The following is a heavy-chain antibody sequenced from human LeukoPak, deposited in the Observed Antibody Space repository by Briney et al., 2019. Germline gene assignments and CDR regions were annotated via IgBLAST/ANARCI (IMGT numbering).Heavy chain of an antibody. CDR2: ISGSGGST. D-gene: IGHD3-22*01. J-gene: IGHJ4*02. Sequence: PGGFLRLSCAASGFTFSSYGMSWVRQAPGKGLEWVSAISGSGGSTYYADSVKGRFTISRDNSKNTLYLQMNSLRAEDTAVYYCAREHIPYYYDSSGYYPRPYNDYWGQGTLVTVSS. V-gene: IGHV3-23*01. CDR1: GFTFSSYG. CDR3: AREHIPYYYDSSGYYPRPYNDY.